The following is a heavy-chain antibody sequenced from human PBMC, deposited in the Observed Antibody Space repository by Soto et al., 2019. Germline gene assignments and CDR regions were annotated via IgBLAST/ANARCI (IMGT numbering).Heavy chain of an antibody. CDR3: AKGSKFTIFSPNDY. J-gene: IGHJ4*02. CDR2: LSGNSGTT. V-gene: IGHV3-23*01. D-gene: IGHD3-3*01. CDR1: GFTFSTYA. Sequence: EVQLLESGGGLVQPGGSLRLSRAASGFTFSTYAMTWVRQAPGKGLEWVSALSGNSGTTYSADSVKGRFTISRDNSRNTLYLQMSSLRAEDTALYYCAKGSKFTIFSPNDYWGQGTLVTVSS.